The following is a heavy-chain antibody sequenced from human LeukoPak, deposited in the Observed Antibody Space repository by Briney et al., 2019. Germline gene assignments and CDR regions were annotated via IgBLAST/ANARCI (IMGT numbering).Heavy chain of an antibody. CDR2: INHSGST. J-gene: IGHJ4*01. Sequence: SETLSLTCAVYGGPFSGYYWSWIRQPPGKGLEWIGEINHSGSTNYNPSLKSRVTISVDTSKNQFSLKLSSVTAADTAVYYCARLVNRSLFDYWGQGTLVTVSS. V-gene: IGHV4-34*01. CDR1: GGPFSGYY. D-gene: IGHD3-22*01. CDR3: ARLVNRSLFDY.